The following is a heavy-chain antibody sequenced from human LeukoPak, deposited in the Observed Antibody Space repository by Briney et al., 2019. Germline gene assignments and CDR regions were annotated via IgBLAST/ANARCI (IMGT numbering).Heavy chain of an antibody. V-gene: IGHV1-3*01. CDR1: GYTFTSYA. CDR3: ARVVGYSYGGDYYFDY. Sequence: GASVKVSCKASGYTFTSYAMHWVRQAPGQRLEWMGWINAGNGNTKYSQKFQGRVTITRDTSASTAYMELSSLRSEDTAVYYRARVVGYSYGGDYYFDYWGQGTLVTVSS. D-gene: IGHD5-18*01. CDR2: INAGNGNT. J-gene: IGHJ4*02.